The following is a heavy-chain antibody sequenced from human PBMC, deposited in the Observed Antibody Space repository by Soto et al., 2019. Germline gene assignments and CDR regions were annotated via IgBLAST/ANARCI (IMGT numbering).Heavy chain of an antibody. Sequence: SETLSLTCAVYGGSFSGYYWSWIRQPPGKGLEWIGEINHSGSTNYNPSLKSRVTISVDTSKNQFSLKLSSVTAADTAVYYCARKTPPPYYFDYWGQGTLVTVSS. CDR2: INHSGST. CDR3: ARKTPPPYYFDY. J-gene: IGHJ4*02. V-gene: IGHV4-34*01. CDR1: GGSFSGYY.